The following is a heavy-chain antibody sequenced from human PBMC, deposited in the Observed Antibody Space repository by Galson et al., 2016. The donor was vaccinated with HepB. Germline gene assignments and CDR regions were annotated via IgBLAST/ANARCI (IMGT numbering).Heavy chain of an antibody. J-gene: IGHJ4*02. CDR1: GFTFGDYT. D-gene: IGHD2-15*01. Sequence: SLRLSCAASGFTFGDYTLSWVRQAPGRGLEWVSSVGSCPSGTCYADSVTGRFTISRDFSKNTVYLQMNSLRAEDTAVYYCAGSCRGGSCSGQGSFDYWSQGTLVTVSS. V-gene: IGHV3-23*01. CDR2: VGSCPSGT. CDR3: AGSCRGGSCSGQGSFDY.